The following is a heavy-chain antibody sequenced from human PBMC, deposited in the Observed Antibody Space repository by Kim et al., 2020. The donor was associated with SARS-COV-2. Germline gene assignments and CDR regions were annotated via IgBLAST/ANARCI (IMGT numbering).Heavy chain of an antibody. J-gene: IGHJ6*02. Sequence: SETLSLTCAVYGGSFSGHSWSWVRQPPGQGLEWIGEIIDSGDTKYNPSLKSRLTISVDVSQNQFSLKLTSLTAADSGFYYCARGRVGVVPASVLGLGPFYECCFFDVWGHGTTVTVSS. CDR1: GGSFSGHS. D-gene: IGHD3-16*01. CDR2: IIDSGDT. CDR3: ARGRVGVVPASVLGLGPFYECCFFDV. V-gene: IGHV4-34*12.